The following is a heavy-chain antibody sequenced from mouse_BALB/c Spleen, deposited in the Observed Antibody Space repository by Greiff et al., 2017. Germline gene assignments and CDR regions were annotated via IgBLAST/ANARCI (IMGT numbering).Heavy chain of an antibody. Sequence: EVQRVESGGGLVKPGGSLKLSCAASGFTFSSYAMSWVRQTPEKRLEWVASISSGGSTYYPDSVKGRFTISRDNARNILYLQMSSLRSEDTAMYYCARDTTVNYAMDYWGQGTSVTVSS. CDR2: ISSGGST. CDR1: GFTFSSYA. D-gene: IGHD1-1*01. CDR3: ARDTTVNYAMDY. J-gene: IGHJ4*01. V-gene: IGHV5-6-5*01.